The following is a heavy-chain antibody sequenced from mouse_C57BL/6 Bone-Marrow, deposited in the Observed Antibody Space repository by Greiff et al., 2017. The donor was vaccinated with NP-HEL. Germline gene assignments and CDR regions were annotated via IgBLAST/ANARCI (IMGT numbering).Heavy chain of an antibody. Sequence: EVQGVESGGGLVQPGGSLKLSCAASGFTFSDYYMYWVRQTPEKRLEWVAYISNGGGSTYYPDTVKGRFTISRDNAKNTLYLQMSRLKSEDTAMYYCASSYYGSTLDYWGQGTTLTVSS. V-gene: IGHV5-12*01. CDR2: ISNGGGST. CDR3: ASSYYGSTLDY. CDR1: GFTFSDYY. D-gene: IGHD1-1*01. J-gene: IGHJ2*01.